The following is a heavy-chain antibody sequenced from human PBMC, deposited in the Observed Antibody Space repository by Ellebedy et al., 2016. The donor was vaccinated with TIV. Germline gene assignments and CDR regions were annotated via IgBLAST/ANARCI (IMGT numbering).Heavy chain of an antibody. D-gene: IGHD3-10*01. V-gene: IGHV4-34*01. Sequence: MPSETLSLTFAVYGGSLNGYYWGWIRQPPGKGLEWIGEINHRGSTDYNPSLKSRVTISIDTSKNQFSLKMSSVTAADTAVYYCASTNFWEIGDWGQGTLVTVSS. CDR1: GGSLNGYY. CDR3: ASTNFWEIGD. CDR2: INHRGST. J-gene: IGHJ4*02.